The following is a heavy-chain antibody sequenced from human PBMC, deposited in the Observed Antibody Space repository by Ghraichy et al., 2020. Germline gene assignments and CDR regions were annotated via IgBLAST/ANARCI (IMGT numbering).Heavy chain of an antibody. J-gene: IGHJ4*02. CDR1: GFTFSSYG. D-gene: IGHD3-16*02. Sequence: GGSLRLSCAASGFTFSSYGMHWVRQAPGKGLEWVAVISYDGSNKYYADSVKGRFTISRDNSKNTLYLQMNSLRAEDTAVYYCARELTDVFVWGSYRPLPCDYWGQGTLVTVSS. CDR3: ARELTDVFVWGSYRPLPCDY. CDR2: ISYDGSNK. V-gene: IGHV3-30*03.